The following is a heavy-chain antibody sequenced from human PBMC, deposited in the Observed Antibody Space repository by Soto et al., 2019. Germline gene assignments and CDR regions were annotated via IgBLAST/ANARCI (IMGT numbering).Heavy chain of an antibody. CDR3: ASVIASAPDFEY. J-gene: IGHJ4*02. Sequence: ASVKVSCKASGYTFTSYGLSWVRQAPGQGLEWMGWISAYNRNTNYAQKLQGRVTMTTDTSTSTAYMELRSLRSDDTAVLYCASVIASAPDFEYWGQGTLVPVSP. CDR1: GYTFTSYG. V-gene: IGHV1-18*01. D-gene: IGHD6-13*01. CDR2: ISAYNRNT.